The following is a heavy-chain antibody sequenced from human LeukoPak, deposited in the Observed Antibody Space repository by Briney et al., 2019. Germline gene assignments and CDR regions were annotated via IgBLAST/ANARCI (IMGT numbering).Heavy chain of an antibody. Sequence: PGGSLRLSCAASGFTFSDYYMSWIRQAPGKGLEWVSYISSSGSTIFYADSVKGRLTISRDNAKNSLYLQVNSLRAEDTAVYYCARYTGYTSSWGVGYYYYMDVWGKGTTVTVSS. J-gene: IGHJ6*03. CDR1: GFTFSDYY. D-gene: IGHD6-13*01. CDR2: ISSSGSTI. V-gene: IGHV3-11*04. CDR3: ARYTGYTSSWGVGYYYYMDV.